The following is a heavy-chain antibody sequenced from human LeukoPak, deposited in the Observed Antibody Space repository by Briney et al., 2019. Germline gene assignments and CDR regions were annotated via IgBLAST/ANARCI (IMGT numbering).Heavy chain of an antibody. V-gene: IGHV4-59*01. CDR3: ARSATYDYDTSLDY. D-gene: IGHD3-22*01. Sequence: SETLSLTCSVFGGSMSGYYWSWIRQPPGKGLEWIGYIFHTGNNDYNPSLKSRVTMSLDTYKNQFSLRLRSVTAADAAVYYCARSATYDYDTSLDYWCQGILVTVSS. CDR2: IFHTGNN. J-gene: IGHJ4*02. CDR1: GGSMSGYY.